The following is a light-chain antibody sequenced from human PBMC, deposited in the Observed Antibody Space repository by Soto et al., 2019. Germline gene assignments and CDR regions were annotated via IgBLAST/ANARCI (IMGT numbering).Light chain of an antibody. V-gene: IGKV3-11*01. CDR2: DAS. J-gene: IGKJ2*01. CDR1: QSVSSF. Sequence: EIVLTQSPATLPLSPGEIATLSCRTSQSVSSFLAWYQHKPGQAPRLLIYDASNRATGIPSRFRGSGSGTFLTLTISCREPEDFAVYYRQLRGNRPPYTFGQGTKVEIK. CDR3: QLRGNRPPYT.